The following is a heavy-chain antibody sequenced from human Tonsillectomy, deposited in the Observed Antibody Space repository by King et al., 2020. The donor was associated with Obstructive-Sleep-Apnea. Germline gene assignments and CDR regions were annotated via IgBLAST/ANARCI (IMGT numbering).Heavy chain of an antibody. CDR3: ASSHYSDTSGAANWFDP. D-gene: IGHD3-22*01. Sequence: VQLQESGPGLVKPSGTLSLTCAVSGGSISSSNWWSWVRQPPGKGLEWIGEIYHSGSTHYNPSLKSRVTISVDKTKNQFSLKLSSVTAADTAVYYCASSHYSDTSGAANWFDPWGQGTLVTVSS. V-gene: IGHV4-4*02. J-gene: IGHJ5*02. CDR2: IYHSGST. CDR1: GGSISSSNW.